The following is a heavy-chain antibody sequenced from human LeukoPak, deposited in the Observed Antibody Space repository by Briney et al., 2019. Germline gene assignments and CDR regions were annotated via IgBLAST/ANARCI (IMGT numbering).Heavy chain of an antibody. CDR2: IIPILGIA. CDR1: GGTFSSYA. CDR3: ARGLVGDSSGYFGSE. D-gene: IGHD3-22*01. J-gene: IGHJ4*02. Sequence: PSVKVYCKAYGGTFSSYAISWVRHEPVQGLDWMGRIIPILGIANYAQKFQGRVTITADKSTSTAYMELSSLRSEDTAVYYCARGLVGDSSGYFGSEWGQGTLVTVSS. V-gene: IGHV1-69*04.